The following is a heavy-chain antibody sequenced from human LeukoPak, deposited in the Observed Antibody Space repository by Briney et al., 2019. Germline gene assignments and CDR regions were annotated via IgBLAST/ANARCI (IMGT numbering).Heavy chain of an antibody. D-gene: IGHD2-8*02. V-gene: IGHV1-46*01. Sequence: ASVKVSCKASGYXFTNYHIHWVRQAPGQGLEWMGLSNPTGSSTNYAQKFRGRVTMTRDTSTTTVYMELSSLRSEDTAVYYCAREESGGYFDYWGQGTLVTVSS. J-gene: IGHJ4*02. CDR2: SNPTGSST. CDR3: AREESGGYFDY. CDR1: GYXFTNYH.